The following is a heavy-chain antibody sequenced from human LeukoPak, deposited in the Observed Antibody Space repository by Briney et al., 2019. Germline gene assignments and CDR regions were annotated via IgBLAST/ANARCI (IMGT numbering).Heavy chain of an antibody. J-gene: IGHJ4*02. CDR1: GFNFSHYG. CDR2: ISYDGSNK. D-gene: IGHD1-26*01. Sequence: GGSLRLSCAASGFNFSHYGMNWVRQAPGKGLEWVAVISYDGSNKNYADSVKGRFTISGDNSKNTLYLQMNSLRAEDTSVYYCARSPGILGTNYFDYWGQGTLVTVSS. CDR3: ARSPGILGTNYFDY. V-gene: IGHV3-30*19.